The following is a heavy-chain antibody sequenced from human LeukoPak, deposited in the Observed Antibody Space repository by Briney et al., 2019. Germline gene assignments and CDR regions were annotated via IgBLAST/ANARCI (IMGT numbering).Heavy chain of an antibody. J-gene: IGHJ4*02. V-gene: IGHV3-74*01. CDR1: GFTFSSYW. CDR3: TKMTTVTTGDY. D-gene: IGHD4-17*01. CDR2: INSDGSST. Sequence: GGSLRLSCAASGFTFSSYWMHWVRQAPGKGLVWVSRINSDGSSTSYADSVKGRFTISRDNAKNTLYLQMNSLRAEDTAVYYCTKMTTVTTGDYWGQGTLVTVSS.